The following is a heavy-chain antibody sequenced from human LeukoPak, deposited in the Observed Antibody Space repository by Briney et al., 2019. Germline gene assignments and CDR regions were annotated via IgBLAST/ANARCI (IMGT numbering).Heavy chain of an antibody. CDR3: VRDLGIAVAPGY. V-gene: IGHV3-74*01. D-gene: IGHD6-19*01. Sequence: PGGSLRLSCAASGLTFSRNLMHWVRQAPGKGLVWVSRINSDGSSTNYADSVKGRFTISRDNAKNTLHLQMNSLRAEDTAVYYCVRDLGIAVAPGYWGQGTLVTVSS. CDR1: GLTFSRNL. J-gene: IGHJ4*02. CDR2: INSDGSST.